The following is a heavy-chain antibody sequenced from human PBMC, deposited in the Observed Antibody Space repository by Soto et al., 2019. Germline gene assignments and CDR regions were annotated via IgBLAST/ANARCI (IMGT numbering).Heavy chain of an antibody. CDR2: IIPIFGTA. CDR3: ARVNYYGSGSYSYYYGMDV. CDR1: GGTFSSYA. Sequence: GASVKVSCKASGGTFSSYAISWVRQAPGQGLEWIGVIIPIFGTANYAQKFQGRVTITADKSTSTAYMELSSLRSEDTAVYYCARVNYYGSGSYSYYYGMDVWGQGTTVTVSS. D-gene: IGHD3-10*01. V-gene: IGHV1-69*06. J-gene: IGHJ6*02.